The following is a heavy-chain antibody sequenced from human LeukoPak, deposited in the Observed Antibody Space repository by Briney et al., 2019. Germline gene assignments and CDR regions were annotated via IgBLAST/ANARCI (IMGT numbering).Heavy chain of an antibody. CDR1: VFDFRDNT. D-gene: IGHD2-2*01. Sequence: GGSLILSCAASVFDFRDNTMDWVRHAPGKGLEWVSVMSMSGTYIKYADSVKGRFTVSRDNAKNSLFLQMNSLRVEDTAVYYCAREVVIVVEPAANTIDYWGQGTRVTVSS. CDR2: MSMSGTYI. J-gene: IGHJ4*02. V-gene: IGHV3-21*01. CDR3: AREVVIVVEPAANTIDY.